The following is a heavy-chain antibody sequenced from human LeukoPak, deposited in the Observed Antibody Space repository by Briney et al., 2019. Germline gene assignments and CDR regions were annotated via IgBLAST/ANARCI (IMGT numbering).Heavy chain of an antibody. CDR2: IYSGGST. CDR1: GFTGSSNY. Sequence: GGSLRLFCAASGFTGSSNYLGWGRQAPGEGLEWGSGIYSGGSTYYADSVKGRFTISRDNSKNTLYLQMNSLRAEDTAVYYCARDPIGDYYDVPGLGIWGQGTMVTVSS. V-gene: IGHV3-53*01. J-gene: IGHJ3*02. CDR3: ARDPIGDYYDVPGLGI. D-gene: IGHD3-22*01.